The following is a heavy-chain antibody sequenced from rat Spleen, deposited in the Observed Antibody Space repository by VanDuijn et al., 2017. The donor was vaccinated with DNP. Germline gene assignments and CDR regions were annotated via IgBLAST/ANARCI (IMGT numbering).Heavy chain of an antibody. V-gene: IGHV2-47*01. CDR3: PRWERINAY. D-gene: IGHD1-11*01. J-gene: IGHJ3*01. CDR1: GLSLTSNS. Sequence: QVQLKESGPGLVQPSQTLSLTCTVSGLSLTSNSVSWIRQPPGKGLEWIAAISNSGITYYNSALKSRLSISRDTSKSQVFLKMNSLQTEDTAMYFCPRWERINAYWGQGTLVTVSS. CDR2: ISNSGIT.